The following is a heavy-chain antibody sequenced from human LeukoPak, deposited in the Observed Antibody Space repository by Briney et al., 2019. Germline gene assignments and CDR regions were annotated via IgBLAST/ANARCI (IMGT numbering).Heavy chain of an antibody. Sequence: PGGSLRLSCAASGFTFSNYAMSWVRQAPGQGLEWVSAISRSGGTTYYADSVKGRFSISRDNSKNTVYLQMNSLTAEDTAVYYCAKDVARIAVIGLTFWGQGTLVPVSS. J-gene: IGHJ4*02. V-gene: IGHV3-23*01. CDR2: ISRSGGTT. CDR1: GFTFSNYA. D-gene: IGHD6-19*01. CDR3: AKDVARIAVIGLTF.